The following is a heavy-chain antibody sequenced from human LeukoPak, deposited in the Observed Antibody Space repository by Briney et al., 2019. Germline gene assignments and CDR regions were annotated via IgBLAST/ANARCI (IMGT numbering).Heavy chain of an antibody. CDR3: ASCSSWRELSFDP. Sequence: SETLSLTCTVSGGSISRGSYYWSWIRQPAGKGLQWIGRIYTSGSTYYNPSLKSRVTISVDTSKNQFSLKLSSVTAADTALYYCASCSSWRELSFDPWGQGTLVTVPS. J-gene: IGHJ5*02. D-gene: IGHD6-13*01. CDR1: GGSISRGSYY. CDR2: IYTSGST. V-gene: IGHV4-61*02.